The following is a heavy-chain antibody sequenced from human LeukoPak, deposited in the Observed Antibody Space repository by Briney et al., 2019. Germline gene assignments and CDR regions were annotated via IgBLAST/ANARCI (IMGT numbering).Heavy chain of an antibody. V-gene: IGHV3-66*01. Sequence: RGSLSLSRAVSGFTASTKYMSWVRPAPGKGVGGVSVIYSGGTTYYADSVKGRFTISRDSSKNTLYLQMHSLTVQDTALYSGARDPRGAGIIGTTWGQGTLVTVSS. CDR1: GFTASTKY. CDR2: IYSGGTT. D-gene: IGHD1-7*01. CDR3: ARDPRGAGIIGTT. J-gene: IGHJ4*02.